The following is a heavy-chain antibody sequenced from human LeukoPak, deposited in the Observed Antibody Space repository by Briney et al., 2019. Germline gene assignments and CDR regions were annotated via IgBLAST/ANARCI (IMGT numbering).Heavy chain of an antibody. CDR1: GFTFSSYG. J-gene: IGHJ5*02. V-gene: IGHV3-30*18. CDR2: ISYDGSNK. Sequence: GGSLRLSCAASGFTFSSYGMHWVRQAPGKGLEWVAVISYDGSNKYYADSVKGRFTISRDNSKNTLYLQMNSLRAEDTAVYYCAKDRYQLLLNWFDPWGQGTLVTVSS. CDR3: AKDRYQLLLNWFDP. D-gene: IGHD2-2*01.